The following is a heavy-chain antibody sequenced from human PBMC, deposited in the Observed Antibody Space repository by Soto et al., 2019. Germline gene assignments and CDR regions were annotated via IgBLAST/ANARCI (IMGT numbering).Heavy chain of an antibody. CDR2: ISAGGAGT. CDR3: AKDMRQWANTVAC. D-gene: IGHD1-26*01. Sequence: PMLSFAVSGFTLTRSSVSWLRQAPGKGLEWVSGISAGGAGTYYDDSVKGRFTISRDISKNTVYLQMHPLIVEDTAVYYCAKDMRQWANTVACWGQGTRVTASS. CDR1: GFTLTRSS. J-gene: IGHJ4*02. V-gene: IGHV3-23*01.